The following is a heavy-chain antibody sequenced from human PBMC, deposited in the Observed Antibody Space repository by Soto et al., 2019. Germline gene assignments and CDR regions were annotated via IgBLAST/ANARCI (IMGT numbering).Heavy chain of an antibody. J-gene: IGHJ4*02. CDR2: IYYSGST. CDR3: ARAWGFYFDY. CDR1: GGSISSYY. Sequence: QVQLQESGPGLVKPSETLSLTCTVSGGSISSYYWSWIRQPPGKGLEWIGYIYYSGSTNYNPSLKSQVTISVDPSKNQFSLKLSSVTAADTAVYYCARAWGFYFDYWGQGTLVTVSS. D-gene: IGHD3-16*01. V-gene: IGHV4-59*08.